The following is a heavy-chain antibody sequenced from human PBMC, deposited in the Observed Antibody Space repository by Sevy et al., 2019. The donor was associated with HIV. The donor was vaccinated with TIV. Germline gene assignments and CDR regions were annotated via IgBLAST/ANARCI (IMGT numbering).Heavy chain of an antibody. Sequence: ASVKVSCKASGYTFTSYYIHWVRQAPGQGLEWMGIINPSGGSTSYPQKFQGRVTMTRDTSTSPVYMEVSSLRFEDTAVYYCARSAPVSSGYYYFDYWGQGTLVTVSS. J-gene: IGHJ4*02. CDR2: INPSGGST. CDR3: ARSAPVSSGYYYFDY. V-gene: IGHV1-46*01. D-gene: IGHD3-22*01. CDR1: GYTFTSYY.